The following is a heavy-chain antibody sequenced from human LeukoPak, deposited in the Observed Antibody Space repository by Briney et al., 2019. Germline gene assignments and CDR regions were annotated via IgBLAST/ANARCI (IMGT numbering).Heavy chain of an antibody. CDR3: AREGTSEMATIKGRMAYDY. V-gene: IGHV1-69*04. CDR2: IIPILGIA. D-gene: IGHD5-24*01. J-gene: IGHJ4*02. Sequence: ASVKVSCKASGGTFSSYAISWVRQAPGQGLEWMGRIIPILGIANYAQKFQGRVTITADKSTSTAYMELSSLRSEDTAVYYCAREGTSEMATIKGRMAYDYWGQGTLVTVSS. CDR1: GGTFSSYA.